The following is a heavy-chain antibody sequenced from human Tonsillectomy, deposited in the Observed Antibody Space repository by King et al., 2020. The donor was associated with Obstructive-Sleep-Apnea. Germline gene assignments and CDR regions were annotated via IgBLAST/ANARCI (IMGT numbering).Heavy chain of an antibody. Sequence: VQLVESGGGLVQPGRSLRLSCTASGFTFGDYAMSWFRQAPGKGLEWVGFIRSNAYGGTTEYAASVKGRFTNSRDDSKSIAYLQTNSLKTEATAVYYCTRGVLFDDFWSGYNYWGQGTLVTVSA. J-gene: IGHJ4*02. D-gene: IGHD3-3*01. CDR1: GFTFGDYA. CDR3: TRGVLFDDFWSGYNY. CDR2: IRSNAYGGTT. V-gene: IGHV3-49*03.